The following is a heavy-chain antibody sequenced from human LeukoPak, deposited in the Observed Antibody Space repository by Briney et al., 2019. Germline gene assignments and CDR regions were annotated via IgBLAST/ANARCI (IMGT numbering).Heavy chain of an antibody. V-gene: IGHV3-23*01. Sequence: GGSLRLSCAASGFTFSSYAMSRVRQAPGKGLEWVSAISGSGGSTYYADSVKGRFTISRDNSKNTLYLQMNSLRAEDTAVYYCAKLGSGWSKGVYYYYGMDVWGQGTTVTVSS. D-gene: IGHD6-19*01. CDR1: GFTFSSYA. J-gene: IGHJ6*02. CDR3: AKLGSGWSKGVYYYYGMDV. CDR2: ISGSGGST.